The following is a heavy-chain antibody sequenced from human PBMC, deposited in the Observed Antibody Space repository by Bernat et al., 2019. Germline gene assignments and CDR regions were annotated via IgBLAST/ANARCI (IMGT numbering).Heavy chain of an antibody. Sequence: QVQLVESGGGVVQPGRSLRLSCAASGFTFSSYAMHWVRQAPGKGLEWVAVISYDGSNKYYADSVKGRFTISRDNSKITLYLQMNSLRAEDTAVYYCARDRGIRSNLNYYYYGMDVWGQGTTVTVSS. V-gene: IGHV3-30-3*01. CDR3: ARDRGIRSNLNYYYYGMDV. CDR2: ISYDGSNK. D-gene: IGHD5-18*01. CDR1: GFTFSSYA. J-gene: IGHJ6*02.